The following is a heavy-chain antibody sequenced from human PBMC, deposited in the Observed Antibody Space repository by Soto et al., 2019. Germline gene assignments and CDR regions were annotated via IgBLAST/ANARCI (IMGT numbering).Heavy chain of an antibody. Sequence: PSETLSLTCTVSGGSISSSSYYWGWIRQPPGKGLEWIGSIYYSGSTYYNPSLKSRVTISVDTSKNQFSLKLSSVTAADTAVYHCARLNGYCVSTGCHGYYGMDVWGQGTTVTVSS. CDR2: IYYSGST. CDR1: GGSISSSSYY. J-gene: IGHJ6*02. CDR3: ARLNGYCVSTGCHGYYGMDV. V-gene: IGHV4-39*01. D-gene: IGHD2-2*03.